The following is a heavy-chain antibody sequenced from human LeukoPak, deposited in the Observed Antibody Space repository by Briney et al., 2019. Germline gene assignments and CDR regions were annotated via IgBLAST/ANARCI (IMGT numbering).Heavy chain of an antibody. Sequence: PGGSLKISFKGSGYRFTSYWIGWVRPMPGKGLEGMGIIYPGDSDTRYSPYFQGQVTISADKSISTAYLQWSSLKASDTAMYYCARSNGDEVHDAFDIWGQGTMVTVSS. CDR3: ARSNGDEVHDAFDI. CDR2: IYPGDSDT. J-gene: IGHJ3*02. V-gene: IGHV5-51*01. CDR1: GYRFTSYW. D-gene: IGHD4-17*01.